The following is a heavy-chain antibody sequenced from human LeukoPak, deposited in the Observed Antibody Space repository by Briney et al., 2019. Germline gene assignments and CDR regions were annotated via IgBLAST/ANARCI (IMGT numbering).Heavy chain of an antibody. CDR1: GFTVSSNY. J-gene: IGHJ4*02. V-gene: IGHV3-66*01. CDR2: IYSGGST. D-gene: IGHD6-19*01. Sequence: GGSLRLSCAASGFTVSSNYMSWVRQAPGKGLEWVSVIYSGGSTYYADSVKGRFTISRDNSKNALYLQMNSLRAEDTAVYYCARVSSSSGWYVGFDYWGQGTLVTVSS. CDR3: ARVSSSSGWYVGFDY.